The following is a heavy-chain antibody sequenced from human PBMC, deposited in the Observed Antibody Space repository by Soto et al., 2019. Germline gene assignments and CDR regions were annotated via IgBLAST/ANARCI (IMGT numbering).Heavy chain of an antibody. Sequence: GGSLRLSCAASGFTFSSYAMTWVRQAPGKGLEWVSAISGSGGSTYYADSVKGQFTISRDNSKNTLYLQMNSLRAEDTAVYYCAKGLYSGSYFDYXGQGTMVTVS. CDR3: AKGLYSGSYFDY. V-gene: IGHV3-23*01. J-gene: IGHJ4*02. D-gene: IGHD1-26*01. CDR2: ISGSGGST. CDR1: GFTFSSYA.